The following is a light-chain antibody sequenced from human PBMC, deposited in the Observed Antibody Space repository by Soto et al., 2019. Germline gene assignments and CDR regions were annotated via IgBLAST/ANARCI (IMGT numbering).Light chain of an antibody. CDR3: SSYTSSSTLV. J-gene: IGLJ1*01. CDR2: EVS. CDR1: SSDVCGYNY. Sequence: QSVLTQPASVSGSPGQSITISCTGTSSDVCGYNYVSWYQQHPGKAPKLMIYEVSNRPSGASNRFSGSKSGNTASLTISGLQAEDEADYYCSSYTSSSTLVFGTGSKLTVL. V-gene: IGLV2-14*01.